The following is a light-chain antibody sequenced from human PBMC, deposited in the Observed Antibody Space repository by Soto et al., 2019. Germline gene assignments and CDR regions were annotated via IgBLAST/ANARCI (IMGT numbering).Light chain of an antibody. CDR1: QSVSSN. V-gene: IGKV3-15*01. CDR2: GAS. Sequence: ETVMTQSPATLSVSPGERATLSCRASQSVSSNLAWYQQKPGQAPRLLIYGASTRNTGIPARFSGSGSGTEFTLTISSLQSEDVAVYYCQQYNNWPPSWTFGQGTKVEVK. CDR3: QQYNNWPPSWT. J-gene: IGKJ1*01.